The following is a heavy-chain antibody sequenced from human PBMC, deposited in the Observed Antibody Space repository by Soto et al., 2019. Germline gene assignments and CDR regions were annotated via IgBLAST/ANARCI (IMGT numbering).Heavy chain of an antibody. CDR2: IYYSGST. Sequence: SETLSLTCTVSGGSVSSGSYYWSWIRQPPGKGLGWIGYIYYSGSTNYNPSLKSRVTISVDTSKNQFSLKLSSVTAADTAVYYCARASKRSPFDYWGQGTLVTVSS. V-gene: IGHV4-61*01. J-gene: IGHJ4*02. CDR1: GGSVSSGSYY. CDR3: ARASKRSPFDY.